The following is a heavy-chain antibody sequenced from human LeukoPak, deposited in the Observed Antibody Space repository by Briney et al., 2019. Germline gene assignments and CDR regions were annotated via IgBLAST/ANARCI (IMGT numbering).Heavy chain of an antibody. V-gene: IGHV3-53*01. Sequence: PGGSLRLSCAASGFTVISNYMTWVRQAPGKGLEWVSVLYSDGNTKYADSVQGRFTISRDNSNNTLYLEMNSLSPDGTAVYYCARGVEPLAANTLAYWGQGTLVTVSS. CDR1: GFTVISNY. CDR3: ARGVEPLAANTLAY. J-gene: IGHJ4*02. D-gene: IGHD1-14*01. CDR2: LYSDGNT.